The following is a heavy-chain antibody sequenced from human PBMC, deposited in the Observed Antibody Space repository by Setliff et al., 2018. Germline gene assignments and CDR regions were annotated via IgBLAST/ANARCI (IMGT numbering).Heavy chain of an antibody. J-gene: IGHJ4*02. CDR1: GGSISSGSYY. CDR3: ARLGDYIWGSYRPYYFDH. D-gene: IGHD3-16*02. Sequence: SETLSLTCTVSGGSISSGSYYWSWIRQPAGKGLEWIGHIYTSGSTNYNPSLKSRVTISVDTSKNQFSLKLSSVTAADTAVYYCARLGDYIWGSYRPYYFDHWGQGTLVTVSS. V-gene: IGHV4-61*09. CDR2: IYTSGST.